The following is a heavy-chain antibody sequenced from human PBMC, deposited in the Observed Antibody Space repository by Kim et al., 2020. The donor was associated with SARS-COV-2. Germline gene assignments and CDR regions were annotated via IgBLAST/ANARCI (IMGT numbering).Heavy chain of an antibody. D-gene: IGHD3-10*01. CDR3: ARVGPMIRGIIKNYYAMDV. CDR2: ISHDGRND. Sequence: GGSLRLSCATSGFTFNSYDMHWVRQAPGKGLEWVATISHDGRNDYYADSVKGRSTVSRDKSKNSLFLQISSLRVEDTAIYYCARVGPMIRGIIKNYYAMDVWGHGTTVTVSS. J-gene: IGHJ6*02. CDR1: GFTFNSYD. V-gene: IGHV3-30*03.